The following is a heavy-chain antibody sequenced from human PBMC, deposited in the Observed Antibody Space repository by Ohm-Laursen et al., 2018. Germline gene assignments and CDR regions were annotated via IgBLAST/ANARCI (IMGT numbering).Heavy chain of an antibody. D-gene: IGHD3-22*01. CDR3: ARSPRYYDSSGYDY. CDR1: GGTFSSYA. CDR2: IIPIFGTA. J-gene: IGHJ4*02. Sequence: GASVKVSCKASGGTFSSYAISWVRQAPGQGLEWMGGIIPIFGTANYAQKFQGRVTITADESTSTAYMELSSLRSEDTAVYYCARSPRYYDSSGYDYWGQGTLVTVSS. V-gene: IGHV1-69*13.